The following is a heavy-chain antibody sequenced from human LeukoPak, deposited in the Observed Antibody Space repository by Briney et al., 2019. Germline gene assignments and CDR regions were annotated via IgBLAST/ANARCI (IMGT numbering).Heavy chain of an antibody. D-gene: IGHD6-13*01. CDR1: GGSISSSSYY. V-gene: IGHV4-39*07. CDR3: ARGLSTYSSSWYSASDYFDY. CDR2: IYHSGST. J-gene: IGHJ4*02. Sequence: SETLSLTCTVSGGSISSSSYYWGWIRQPPGKGLEWIGSIYHSGSTYYNPSLKSRVTISVDTSKNQFSLKLSSVTAADTAVYYCARGLSTYSSSWYSASDYFDYWGQGTLVTVSS.